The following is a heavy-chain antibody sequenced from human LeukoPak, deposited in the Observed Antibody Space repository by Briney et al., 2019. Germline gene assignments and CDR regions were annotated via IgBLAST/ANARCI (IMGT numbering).Heavy chain of an antibody. Sequence: GASVKVSCKSSGYTFTTYYVHWVRQAPGQGLEWMGLINPSGGGTTYAQKFQGRVTMTRDTSTSTVYMELSSLRSEDAAVYYCARDGFWGQGTLVTVSS. V-gene: IGHV1-46*01. CDR2: INPSGGGT. J-gene: IGHJ4*02. CDR3: ARDGF. D-gene: IGHD5-12*01. CDR1: GYTFTTYY.